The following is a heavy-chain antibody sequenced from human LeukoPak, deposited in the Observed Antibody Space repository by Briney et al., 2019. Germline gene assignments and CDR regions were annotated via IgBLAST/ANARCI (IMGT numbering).Heavy chain of an antibody. J-gene: IGHJ4*02. CDR2: ISSSSSYI. CDR3: ARGGMRYCSSTSCPNYFDY. D-gene: IGHD2-2*01. Sequence: GGSLRLSCAASGFTFSSYSMNWVRQAPEKGLEWVSSISSSSSYIYYADSVKGRFTISRDNAKNSLYLQMNSLRAEDTAVYYCARGGMRYCSSTSCPNYFDYWGQGTLVTVSS. CDR1: GFTFSSYS. V-gene: IGHV3-21*01.